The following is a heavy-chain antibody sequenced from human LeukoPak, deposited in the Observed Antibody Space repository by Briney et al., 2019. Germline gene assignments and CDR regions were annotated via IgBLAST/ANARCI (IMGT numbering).Heavy chain of an antibody. CDR3: ARGSIVGATTTDY. Sequence: GGSLRLSCAASGFTFSSYSMNWVRQAPGKGLEWVSSISSSSSYIYYADSVKGRFTISRDNAKNSLYLQMNSLRAEGTAVYYCARGSIVGATTTDYWGQGTLVTVSS. CDR1: GFTFSSYS. CDR2: ISSSSSYI. D-gene: IGHD1-26*01. V-gene: IGHV3-21*01. J-gene: IGHJ4*02.